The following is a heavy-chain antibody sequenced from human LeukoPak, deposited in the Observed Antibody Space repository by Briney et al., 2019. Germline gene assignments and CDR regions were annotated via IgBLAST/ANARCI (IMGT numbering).Heavy chain of an antibody. CDR1: RFTFRTYW. CDR2: IKEDGSEK. D-gene: IGHD3-22*01. J-gene: IGHJ4*02. Sequence: PVVFLRLSCSGTRFTFRTYWMSWVRQPQRKGLEWVANIKEDGSEKYYGDSVKGRFTISRDNAKNSLYLQMNSLRAEDTAVYYCARDSSGYQWGQGTLVTVYS. CDR3: ARDSSGYQ. V-gene: IGHV3-7*01.